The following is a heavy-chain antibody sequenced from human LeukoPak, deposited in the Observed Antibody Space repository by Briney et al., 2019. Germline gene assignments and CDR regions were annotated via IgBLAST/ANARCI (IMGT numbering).Heavy chain of an antibody. J-gene: IGHJ4*02. CDR3: ARDPYYYGSGNYVPGLPDY. CDR1: GFTFSSYG. D-gene: IGHD3-10*01. CDR2: ICGRGKTI. V-gene: IGHV3-48*04. Sequence: GRSLRLSCAASGFTFSSYGMHWVRQAPGKGLEWISYICGRGKTIYYADSVKGRFTISRDNAENLLYLQMNSLRAEDTAVYYCARDPYYYGSGNYVPGLPDYWGQGTLVTVSS.